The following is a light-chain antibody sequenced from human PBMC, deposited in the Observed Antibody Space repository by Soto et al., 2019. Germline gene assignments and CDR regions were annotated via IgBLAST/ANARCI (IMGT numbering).Light chain of an antibody. CDR1: SSNIGSKT. V-gene: IGLV1-44*01. Sequence: QSVLTQPPSASGTPGQRVTISCSGSSSNIGSKTVNWYQQLPGTAPKLLIYSNNQRPSGVPDRFSGSKSGTSASLAISGLQPEGEADYYCAAWDDSLNGVVFGGGTKLTVL. CDR3: AAWDDSLNGVV. CDR2: SNN. J-gene: IGLJ2*01.